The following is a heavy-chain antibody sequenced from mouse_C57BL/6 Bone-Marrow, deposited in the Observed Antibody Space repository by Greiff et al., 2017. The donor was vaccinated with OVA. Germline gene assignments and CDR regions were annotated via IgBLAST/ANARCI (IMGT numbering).Heavy chain of an antibody. Sequence: DVHLVESGGGLVQPGESLKLSCESNEYEFPSHDMSWVRKTPEKRLELVAAINSDGGSTYYPDTMERRFIISRDNTKKTLYLQMSSLRSEDTALYYCADGYDGAWFAYWGQGTLVTVSA. CDR2: INSDGGST. CDR1: EYEFPSHD. D-gene: IGHD2-2*01. V-gene: IGHV5-2*01. CDR3: ADGYDGAWFAY. J-gene: IGHJ3*01.